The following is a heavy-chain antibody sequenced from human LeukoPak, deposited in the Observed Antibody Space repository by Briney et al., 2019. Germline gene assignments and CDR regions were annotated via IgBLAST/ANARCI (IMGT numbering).Heavy chain of an antibody. Sequence: PSETLSLTCAVSGGSISSGGYSWSWLRQPPGKGLEWIGYIYHSGSTYYNPSLKSRVTISVDRSKNQFSLKLSSVTAADTAVYYCAREKSACVFDYWGQGTLVTVSS. J-gene: IGHJ4*02. D-gene: IGHD2-2*01. V-gene: IGHV4-30-2*01. CDR1: GGSISSGGYS. CDR3: AREKSACVFDY. CDR2: IYHSGST.